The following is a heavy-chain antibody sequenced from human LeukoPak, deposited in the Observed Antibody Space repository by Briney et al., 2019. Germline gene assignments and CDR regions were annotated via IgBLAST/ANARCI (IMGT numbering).Heavy chain of an antibody. CDR3: TRGLIAYYYMDV. D-gene: IGHD3-22*01. J-gene: IGHJ6*03. CDR2: ISGSGGST. CDR1: GFTFSSYA. V-gene: IGHV3-23*01. Sequence: GGSLRLSCAASGFTFSSYAMSWVRQAPGKGLEWVSAISGSGGSTYYADSVKGRFTISRDNSKNTLYLQMNSLRAEDTAVYYCTRGLIAYYYMDVWGKGTTVTISS.